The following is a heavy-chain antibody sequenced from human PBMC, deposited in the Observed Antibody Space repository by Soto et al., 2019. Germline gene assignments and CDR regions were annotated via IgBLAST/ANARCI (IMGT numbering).Heavy chain of an antibody. D-gene: IGHD2-15*01. CDR2: ISSSSSTI. CDR3: ARDRPGYCSGGSCYLHYGMDV. J-gene: IGHJ6*02. Sequence: GGSLRLSCAASGFTFSSYSMNWVRQAPGKGLEWVSYISSSSSTIYYADSVKGRFTISRDNAKNSLYLQMNSLRDEDTAVYYCARDRPGYCSGGSCYLHYGMDVWGQGTTVTVSS. CDR1: GFTFSSYS. V-gene: IGHV3-48*02.